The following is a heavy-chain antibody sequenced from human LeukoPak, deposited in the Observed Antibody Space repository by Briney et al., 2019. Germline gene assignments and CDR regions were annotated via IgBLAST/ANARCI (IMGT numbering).Heavy chain of an antibody. Sequence: PGGSLRLSCAASGFTFSSYAMHWVRQAPGKGLEYVSAISSNGGSTYYANSVKGRFTISRDNSKNTLYLQMGSLRAEDMAVYYCAGGADPWGQGTLVTVSS. J-gene: IGHJ5*02. CDR2: ISSNGGST. CDR1: GFTFSSYA. V-gene: IGHV3-64*01. CDR3: AGGADP.